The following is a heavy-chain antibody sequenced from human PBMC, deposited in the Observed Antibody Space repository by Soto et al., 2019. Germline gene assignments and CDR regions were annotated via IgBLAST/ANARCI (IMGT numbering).Heavy chain of an antibody. V-gene: IGHV3-48*02. J-gene: IGHJ4*02. CDR2: ISSSSGGTK. D-gene: IGHD3-22*01. CDR1: GFTFSEYG. CDR3: ARDLYGSSADY. Sequence: EVQLVESGGGLVQPGGSLRLSCAASGFTFSEYGMNWVRQAPGKGLECVSYISSSSGGTKYYADSVEGRFTISRDNAKSSLYLQMNSLRDEDTAVYYCARDLYGSSADYWGQGTLVTVSS.